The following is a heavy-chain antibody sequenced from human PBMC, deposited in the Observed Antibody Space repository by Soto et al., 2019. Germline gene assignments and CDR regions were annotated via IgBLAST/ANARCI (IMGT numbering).Heavy chain of an antibody. CDR1: GYTFTSYD. D-gene: IGHD3-22*01. Sequence: QVQLVQSGAEVKKPGASVKVSCKTSGYTFTSYDINWVRQATGQGLEWMGWMNPNTGNTGYAQNLQGRVTLTRDTSISTAYMELSSLRSQDTAVYYCVTTAFASSGWGQGTLVTVS. CDR3: VTTAFASSG. V-gene: IGHV1-8*01. J-gene: IGHJ4*02. CDR2: MNPNTGNT.